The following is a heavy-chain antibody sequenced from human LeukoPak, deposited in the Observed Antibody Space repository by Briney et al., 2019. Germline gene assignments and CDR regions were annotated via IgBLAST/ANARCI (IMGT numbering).Heavy chain of an antibody. J-gene: IGHJ6*03. CDR2: IYYSGST. D-gene: IGHD2-2*01. CDR3: VRSFLSRRSYYYYMDV. CDR1: VGSISSYY. Sequence: SETLSLTCTVSVGSISSYYWSWIRQPPGKGLEWIGYIYYSGSTNYNPSLKSRVTISVDTSKNQFSLKLSSVTAADTAVYYCVRSFLSRRSYYYYMDVWGKGTTVTVSS. V-gene: IGHV4-59*01.